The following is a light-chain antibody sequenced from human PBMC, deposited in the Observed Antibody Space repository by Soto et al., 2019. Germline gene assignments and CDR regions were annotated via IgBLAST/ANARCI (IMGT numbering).Light chain of an antibody. CDR2: EAS. V-gene: IGKV1-5*03. CDR3: QQYNGYWT. CDR1: QSISGS. J-gene: IGKJ1*01. Sequence: DIKMTQSPSTLSASVGDRVTITCRASQSISGSLAWYQQKPGKAPKLLIYEASNLKSGVPSRFSGSVSVTEYTLTIISLQPDDSASYYCQQYNGYWTFGQGTRVEIK.